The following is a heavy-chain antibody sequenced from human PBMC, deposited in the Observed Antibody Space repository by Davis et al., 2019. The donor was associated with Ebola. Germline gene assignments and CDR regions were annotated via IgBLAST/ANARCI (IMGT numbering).Heavy chain of an antibody. V-gene: IGHV1-46*03. D-gene: IGHD6-19*01. CDR2: INPSGGNT. CDR1: GYTFTNYY. Sequence: ASVKVSCKASGYTFTNYYMHWVRQAPGQGLEWMGMINPSGGNTNYAQKFQGRVTMTRDTSTSTVYMELSSLRSEDTAVYSCARGSSGSHLFDYWGQGTLVTVSS. CDR3: ARGSSGSHLFDY. J-gene: IGHJ4*02.